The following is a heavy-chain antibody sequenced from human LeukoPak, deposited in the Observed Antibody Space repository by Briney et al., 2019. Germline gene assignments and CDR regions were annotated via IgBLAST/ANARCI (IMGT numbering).Heavy chain of an antibody. CDR3: TRGPGYGY. D-gene: IGHD5-18*01. V-gene: IGHV3-15*01. J-gene: IGHJ4*02. Sequence: GGSLRLSCAASGFTFSDAWMNWVRQAPGKGLEWLGRIKSKTDGGTTDYAAPVKGRFTISRDDSKNTLYLQMNSLKTEDTAVYYCTRGPGYGYWGQGTLVTVSS. CDR2: IKSKTDGGTT. CDR1: GFTFSDAW.